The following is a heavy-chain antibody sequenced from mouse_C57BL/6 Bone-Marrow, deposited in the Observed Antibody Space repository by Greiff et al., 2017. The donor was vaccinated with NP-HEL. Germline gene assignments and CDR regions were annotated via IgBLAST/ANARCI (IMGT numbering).Heavy chain of an antibody. CDR3: VREDSNYYYYAMDY. D-gene: IGHD2-5*01. Sequence: EVQVVESGGGLVQPKGSLKLSCAASGFSFNTYAMNWVRQAPGKGLEWVARIRSKSNNYATYYADSVKDRFTISRDDSESMLYLQMNNLKTEDTAMYYCVREDSNYYYYAMDYWGQGTSVTVSS. J-gene: IGHJ4*01. CDR1: GFSFNTYA. CDR2: IRSKSNNYAT. V-gene: IGHV10-1*01.